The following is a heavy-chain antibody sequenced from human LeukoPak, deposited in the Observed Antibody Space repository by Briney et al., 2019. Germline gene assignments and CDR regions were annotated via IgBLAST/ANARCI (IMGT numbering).Heavy chain of an antibody. J-gene: IGHJ4*02. CDR3: ARVQKYYYGSGSYYKRSYFDY. CDR2: INHSGST. CDR1: GGSFSGYY. V-gene: IGHV4-34*01. Sequence: SETLSLTCAVYGGSFSGYYWSWIRQPPGKGLEWIGEINHSGSTNYNPSLKSRVTISVDTSKNQFSLKLSSVTAADTAVYYCARVQKYYYGSGSYYKRSYFDYWGQGTLVTVSS. D-gene: IGHD3-10*01.